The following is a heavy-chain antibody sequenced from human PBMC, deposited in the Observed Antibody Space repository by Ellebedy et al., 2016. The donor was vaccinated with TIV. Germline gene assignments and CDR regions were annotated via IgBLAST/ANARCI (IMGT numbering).Heavy chain of an antibody. CDR2: ITSNGGST. CDR1: GFTFSIYA. CDR3: ARDGYDILTGSGFYGMDV. Sequence: GGSLRLSCAASGFTFSIYAMHWVRQAPGKGLEYVSGITSNGGSTYYANSLKDRFTISRDNSKNTLYLQMNSLRAEDTAVYYCARDGYDILTGSGFYGMDVWGQGTTVTVSS. D-gene: IGHD3-9*01. J-gene: IGHJ6*02. V-gene: IGHV3-64*01.